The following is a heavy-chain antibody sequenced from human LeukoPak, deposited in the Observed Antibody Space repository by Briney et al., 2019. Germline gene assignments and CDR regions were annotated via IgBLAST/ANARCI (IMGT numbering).Heavy chain of an antibody. J-gene: IGHJ1*01. CDR1: GFTFSSYS. CDR2: ISGSGAST. D-gene: IGHD2-15*01. V-gene: IGHV3-23*01. CDR3: AKDLTRVVVAAIGDFQH. Sequence: GGSLRLSCAASGFTFSSYSMSWVRQAPGKGLEWVSSISGSGASTYFADSVKGRFTISRDNSKNTLYLQMNSLRAEDTAVYYCAKDLTRVVVAAIGDFQHWDQGTLVTVSS.